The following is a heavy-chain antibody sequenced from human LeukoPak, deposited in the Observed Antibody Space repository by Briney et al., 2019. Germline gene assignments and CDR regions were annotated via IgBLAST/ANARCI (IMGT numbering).Heavy chain of an antibody. CDR3: AKSGGNTSSREFFDS. Sequence: GGSLRLSCAASGFTFSRYGMHWVRQAPVKGLEWVAFIRFDGSTKFCADSVKGRCTISRDNSKNTLYLQMDSLRVEDTAVYFCAKSGGNTSSREFFDSWGQGTLVTVSS. J-gene: IGHJ4*02. CDR2: IRFDGSTK. V-gene: IGHV3-30*02. CDR1: GFTFSRYG. D-gene: IGHD3-10*01.